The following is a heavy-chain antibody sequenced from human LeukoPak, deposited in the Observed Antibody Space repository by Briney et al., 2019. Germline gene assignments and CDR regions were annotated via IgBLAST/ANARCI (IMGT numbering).Heavy chain of an antibody. CDR3: ARAPEWLIFDY. CDR1: GFTVSSNY. Sequence: GGSLRLSCAASGFTVSSNYMSWVRQAPGEGLEWVSVIYSGGSTYYADSVKGRFTISRHNSQNTLYLQMNSLRAEDTAVYYCARAPEWLIFDYWGQGTLVTVSS. D-gene: IGHD6-19*01. V-gene: IGHV3-53*04. J-gene: IGHJ4*02. CDR2: IYSGGST.